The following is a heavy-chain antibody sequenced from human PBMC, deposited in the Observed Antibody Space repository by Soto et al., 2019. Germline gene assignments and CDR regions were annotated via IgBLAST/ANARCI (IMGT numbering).Heavy chain of an antibody. CDR2: ISYDGSNK. J-gene: IGHJ4*01. CDR3: AKDVSSGWYSGYFDY. CDR1: GFTFSSFG. Sequence: GGSLRLSCAASGFTFSSFGMHWVRQAPGKGLEWVAVISYDGSNKYYGDAAKGRLTISRDNSENTLYLQMNSLRAEDTAVYYCAKDVSSGWYSGYFDYWGHGTLVTVSS. V-gene: IGHV3-30*18. D-gene: IGHD6-19*01.